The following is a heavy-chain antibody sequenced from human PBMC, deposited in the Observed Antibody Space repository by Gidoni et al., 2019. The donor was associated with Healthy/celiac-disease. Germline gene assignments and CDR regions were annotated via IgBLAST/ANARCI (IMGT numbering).Heavy chain of an antibody. CDR3: ARTRDSSGWFDAFDI. CDR1: GFTFSSYW. CDR2: IKQDGSEK. V-gene: IGHV3-7*01. J-gene: IGHJ3*02. D-gene: IGHD6-19*01. Sequence: EVQLVESGGGLVQPGGSLRLSCAASGFTFSSYWMSWVRQAPGKGLEWVANIKQDGSEKYYVDSVKGRFTISRDNAKNSLYLQMNSLRAEDTAVYYCARTRDSSGWFDAFDIWGQGTMVTVSS.